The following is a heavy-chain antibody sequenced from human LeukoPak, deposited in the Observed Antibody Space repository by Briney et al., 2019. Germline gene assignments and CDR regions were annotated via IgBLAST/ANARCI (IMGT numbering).Heavy chain of an antibody. Sequence: GGSLRLSCAATGFTFKDYGMHWVRQPPGKGLEWVSSINWNGGGTDYADSVKGRFTISRDNAKNSLYLQLRSLRPEDTALYYCAKHMRATNTYSFFVLDVWGQGTTVTVSS. V-gene: IGHV3-9*01. CDR2: INWNGGGT. D-gene: IGHD1-26*01. CDR3: AKHMRATNTYSFFVLDV. CDR1: GFTFKDYG. J-gene: IGHJ6*02.